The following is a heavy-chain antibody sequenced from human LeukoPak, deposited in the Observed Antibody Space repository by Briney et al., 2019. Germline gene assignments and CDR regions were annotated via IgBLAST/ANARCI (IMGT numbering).Heavy chain of an antibody. V-gene: IGHV1-18*01. CDR3: ARGSGRFLEWLSGKDAFDI. Sequence: ASVKVSCKASGYTFTSYGISWVRQAPGQGLEWMGWISAYNGNTNYAQKLQGRVTMTTDTSTGTAYMELRSLRSDDTAVYYCARGSGRFLEWLSGKDAFDIWGQGTMVTVSS. CDR2: ISAYNGNT. CDR1: GYTFTSYG. D-gene: IGHD3-3*01. J-gene: IGHJ3*02.